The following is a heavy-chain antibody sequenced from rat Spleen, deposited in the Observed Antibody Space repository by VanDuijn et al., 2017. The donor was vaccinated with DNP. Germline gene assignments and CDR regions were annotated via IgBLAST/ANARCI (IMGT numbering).Heavy chain of an antibody. V-gene: IGHV5-7*01. CDR2: INYDGRNT. Sequence: EVQLVETGGGLVQPGGSMKLSCAASGFNFNTYDMAWVRLAPKKGLEWVANINYDGRNTNFRDSVRGRFTISRDNAATTLYLHMDSLTSEDTATYYCATGGSPYYFEYWGQGVMVTVSS. D-gene: IGHD5-1*01. CDR3: ATGGSPYYFEY. J-gene: IGHJ2*01. CDR1: GFNFNTYD.